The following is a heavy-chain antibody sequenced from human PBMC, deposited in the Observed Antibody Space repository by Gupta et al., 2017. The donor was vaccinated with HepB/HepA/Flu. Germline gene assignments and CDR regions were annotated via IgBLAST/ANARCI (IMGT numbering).Heavy chain of an antibody. D-gene: IGHD1/OR15-1a*01. Sequence: QVQLQESGPGLVKPSATLSLTCIVSGGSVSSGFDYWGWVRQPPGKGLEWTGNIYYIGNTDNNPSTKSRVTISVYSSTNTSSLRLRAVTAADTAVYYYAITRTTAGWVVGGGNRTTVLGSPTAAHWF. J-gene: IGHJ5*01. CDR2: IYYIGNT. V-gene: IGHV4-61*03. CDR3: AITRTTAGWVVGGGNRTTVLGSPTAAHWF. CDR1: GGSVSSGFDY.